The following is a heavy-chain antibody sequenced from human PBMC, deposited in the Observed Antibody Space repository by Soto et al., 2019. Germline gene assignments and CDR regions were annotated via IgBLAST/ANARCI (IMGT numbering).Heavy chain of an antibody. D-gene: IGHD5-18*01. CDR2: VYYSGST. V-gene: IGHV4-59*01. J-gene: IGHJ4*02. CDR1: GASISSYY. CDR3: ARDTAPSL. Sequence: SETLSLTCTVSGASISSYYWSWIRQPPGKGLEWIGYVYYSGSTNYNPSLKSRVTISVDTSKNQFSLKLSSVTAADTAMYYCARDTAPSLWGQGTLVTVSS.